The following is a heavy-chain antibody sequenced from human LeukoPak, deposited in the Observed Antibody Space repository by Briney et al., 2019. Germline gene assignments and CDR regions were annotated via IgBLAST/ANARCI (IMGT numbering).Heavy chain of an antibody. CDR2: INHSGST. V-gene: IGHV4-34*01. CDR3: AAVAGRLFDP. CDR1: GGSFSNYY. J-gene: IGHJ5*02. D-gene: IGHD6-19*01. Sequence: SETLSLTCAVYGGSFSNYYWSWIRQPPGKGLEWIGEINHSGSTNYNPSLKSRVTISVETSKNQFSLKLSSVTAADTAVYYCAAVAGRLFDPWGQGTLVTVSS.